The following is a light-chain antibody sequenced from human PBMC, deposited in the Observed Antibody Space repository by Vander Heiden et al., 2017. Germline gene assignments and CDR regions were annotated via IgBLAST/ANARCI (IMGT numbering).Light chain of an antibody. Sequence: IVLTQSPGTLSLSPGERATLSCRASQRVTSNHLVWYQQKPGQAPRLLMYDASSRATGIPDRFSGSGSGTDFTLTISRLEPEDFAVYYCQQYGGSPYTFGQGTKLEIK. CDR3: QQYGGSPYT. J-gene: IGKJ2*01. CDR1: QRVTSNH. V-gene: IGKV3-20*01. CDR2: DAS.